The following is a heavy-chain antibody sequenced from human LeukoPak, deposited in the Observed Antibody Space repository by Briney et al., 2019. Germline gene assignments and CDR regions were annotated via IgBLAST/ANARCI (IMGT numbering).Heavy chain of an antibody. CDR2: ISSSSGTI. D-gene: IGHD2-15*01. CDR3: AGRSGPDDY. J-gene: IGHJ4*02. CDR1: GFAFSNYS. V-gene: IGHV3-48*01. Sequence: GGSLRLSCAASGFAFSNYSMNWVRQAPGKGLEWVSYISSSSGTINYADSVKGRFTISRDNAKNSLHLQMNSLRVEDTAVYYCAGRSGPDDYWGQGTRVSVSS.